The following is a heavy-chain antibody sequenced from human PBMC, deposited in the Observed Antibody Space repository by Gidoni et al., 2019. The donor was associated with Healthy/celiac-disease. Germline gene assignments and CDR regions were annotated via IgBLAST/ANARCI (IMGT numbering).Heavy chain of an antibody. D-gene: IGHD3-10*01. J-gene: IGHJ6*02. V-gene: IGHV1-46*01. CDR3: ARDYYGSGSGVAYYGMDV. Sequence: QVQLVQSGAEVKKPGASVKVSCKASGYTFTSYYLHWVRQATGQGLEWMGIINPSGGSTSYAQKFQGRVTMTRDTSTSTVYMELSSLRSEDTAVYYCARDYYGSGSGVAYYGMDVWGQGTTVTVSS. CDR2: INPSGGST. CDR1: GYTFTSYY.